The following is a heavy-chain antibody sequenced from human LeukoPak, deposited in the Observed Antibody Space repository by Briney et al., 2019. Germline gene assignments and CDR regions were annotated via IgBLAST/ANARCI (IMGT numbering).Heavy chain of an antibody. CDR1: GYTFTGYY. V-gene: IGHV1-2*02. D-gene: IGHD3-10*01. CDR2: INPNSGGT. CDR3: ASDSVLGGSGSYYAARGRRGDY. J-gene: IGHJ4*02. Sequence: ASVKVSCKASGYTFTGYYMHWVRQAPGQGLEWMGWINPNSGGTNYAQKFQGRVTITRDTSISTAYMELSRLRSVDTAVYYCASDSVLGGSGSYYAARGRRGDYWGQGTLVSVSS.